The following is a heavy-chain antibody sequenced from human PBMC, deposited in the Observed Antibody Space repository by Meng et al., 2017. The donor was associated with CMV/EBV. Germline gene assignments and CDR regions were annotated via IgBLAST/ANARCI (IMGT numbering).Heavy chain of an antibody. Sequence: DGGSLRGCYGSWIRQPPGEGLEWIGEINHSGSTNYNPSLESRVTISVDTSKNQFSLKLSSVTAADTAVYYCARSVVVIATRRGYFDLWGRGTLVTVSS. D-gene: IGHD2-21*01. CDR2: INHSGST. J-gene: IGHJ2*01. CDR3: ARSVVVIATRRGYFDL. V-gene: IGHV4-34*01. CDR1: GGSLRGCY.